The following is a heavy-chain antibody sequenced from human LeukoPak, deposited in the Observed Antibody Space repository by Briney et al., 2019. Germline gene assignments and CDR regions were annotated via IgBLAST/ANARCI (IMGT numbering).Heavy chain of an antibody. CDR3: ARGWGIGSAVNLDL. CDR2: IKQDGSEK. CDR1: GSTVSSYW. J-gene: IGHJ2*01. D-gene: IGHD3-16*01. Sequence: GGSLRLSCPASGSTVSSYWMSWVRQAPGKGLEWVANIKQDGSEKYYVDSVKGRFTISRDNAKNSLYLQMNSLRAEDTAVYYCARGWGIGSAVNLDLWGRGTLVTVSS. V-gene: IGHV3-7*01.